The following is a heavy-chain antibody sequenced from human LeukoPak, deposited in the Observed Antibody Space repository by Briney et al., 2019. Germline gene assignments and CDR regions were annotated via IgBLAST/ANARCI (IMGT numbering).Heavy chain of an antibody. CDR1: GYTFTGYY. Sequence: ASVKVSCKASGYTFTGYYMHWVRQAPGQGLEWMGWINPNSGGTNYAQKFQGRVTMTRDKSISTAYVEPSRLRSDDTAGYYCARPPFPRGYSYGFWGQGTLLTVPS. CDR3: ARPPFPRGYSYGF. V-gene: IGHV1-2*02. J-gene: IGHJ4*02. CDR2: INPNSGGT. D-gene: IGHD5-18*01.